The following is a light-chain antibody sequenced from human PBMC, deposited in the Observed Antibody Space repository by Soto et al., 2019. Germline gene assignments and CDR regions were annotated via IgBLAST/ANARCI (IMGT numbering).Light chain of an antibody. CDR2: DIS. CDR1: QSVISY. J-gene: IGKJ2*01. V-gene: IGKV3-11*01. Sequence: EIVLTQFPATLSLSPGERATLSCRASQSVISYLAWYQQKPGQAPRLLIYDISNRATGIPARFIGSGSGTDFTLTISSLEPEDSAVYYCQQRNAWPRNTFGQGTKWEI. CDR3: QQRNAWPRNT.